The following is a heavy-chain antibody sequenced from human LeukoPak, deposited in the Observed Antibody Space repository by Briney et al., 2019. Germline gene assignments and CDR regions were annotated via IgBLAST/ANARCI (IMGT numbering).Heavy chain of an antibody. CDR2: IYTSGST. CDR3: ARGTVAATYYYYYMDV. CDR1: GGSVSNFY. J-gene: IGHJ6*03. V-gene: IGHV4-4*07. Sequence: SETLSLTCTVSGGSVSNFYWSWIRQPAGKGLEWIGRIYTSGSTNYNPSLKRRVTMSVDTSKNQFSLKLSSVTAADTAVYYCARGTVAATYYYYYMDVWGKGTTVTISS. D-gene: IGHD2-15*01.